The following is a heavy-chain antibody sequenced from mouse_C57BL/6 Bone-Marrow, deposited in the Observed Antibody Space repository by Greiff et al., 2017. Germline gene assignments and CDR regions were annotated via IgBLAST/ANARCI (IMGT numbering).Heavy chain of an antibody. D-gene: IGHD1-1*01. CDR1: GYSFTDYN. CDR3: AREGVLLRYAWFAY. Sequence: VQLQQSGPELVKPGASVKISCKASGYSFTDYNMNWVKQSNGKSLEWIGVINPNYGTTSYNQKFKGKATLTVDQSSSTAYMQLTSLTSEDSAVYYCAREGVLLRYAWFAYWGQGTLVTVSA. CDR2: INPNYGTT. J-gene: IGHJ3*01. V-gene: IGHV1-39*01.